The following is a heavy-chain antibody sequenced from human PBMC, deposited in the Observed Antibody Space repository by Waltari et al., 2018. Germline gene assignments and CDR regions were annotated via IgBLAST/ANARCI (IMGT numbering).Heavy chain of an antibody. D-gene: IGHD3-10*01. CDR3: AKRGVFGSGSYFKNNWFDS. J-gene: IGHJ5*01. CDR2: ISGNGGST. V-gene: IGHV3-23*01. CDR1: GFTFRTYA. Sequence: GFTFRTYAMGWVRQAPGKVLEWVSTISGNGGSTYYADSVKGRFTISRDNSKNTLYLQMNSLRAEDTAVYYCAKRGVFGSGSYFKNNWFDSWGQGTLVTVSS.